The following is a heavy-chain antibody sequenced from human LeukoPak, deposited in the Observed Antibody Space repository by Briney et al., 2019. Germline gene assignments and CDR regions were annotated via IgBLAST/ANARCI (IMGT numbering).Heavy chain of an antibody. V-gene: IGHV3-30*04. Sequence: GGSLRLSCAASGFTFSSYPMHWVRQAPGKGLEWVALISYGGSNEYYADSVKGRFTISRDSSKNTLYMQMNSLRPEDTAVYYCARAADYGDFLNYWGQGTLVTVSS. D-gene: IGHD4-17*01. J-gene: IGHJ4*02. CDR2: ISYGGSNE. CDR1: GFTFSSYP. CDR3: ARAADYGDFLNY.